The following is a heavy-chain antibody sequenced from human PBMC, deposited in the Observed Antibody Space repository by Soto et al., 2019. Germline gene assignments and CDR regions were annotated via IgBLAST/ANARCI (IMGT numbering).Heavy chain of an antibody. CDR3: ARSSITMIVASGSYPFDI. CDR1: GGSISSYY. J-gene: IGHJ3*02. Sequence: SEPLSLTCTVSGGSISSYYWSWVRQPPGKGLEWIGYIYYSGSTNYNPSLTSQITISVDTVKNQFSLKLSSVNAADTGVYDGARSSITMIVASGSYPFDIWGQGTMVTVSS. D-gene: IGHD3-22*01. V-gene: IGHV4-59*01. CDR2: IYYSGST.